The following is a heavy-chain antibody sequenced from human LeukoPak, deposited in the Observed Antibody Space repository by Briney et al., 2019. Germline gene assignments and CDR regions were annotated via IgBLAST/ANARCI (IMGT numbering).Heavy chain of an antibody. CDR1: GFTFSSYG. Sequence: PGGSLRLSCAASGFTFSSYGMHWVRQAPGKGLEWVAVISYDGSNKYYADSVKGRFTISRDNSKNTLYLQMNSLRAEDTAVYYCARDQLPRELAEYFQHWGQSTLVTVSS. V-gene: IGHV3-30*03. CDR2: ISYDGSNK. J-gene: IGHJ1*01. CDR3: ARDQLPRELAEYFQH. D-gene: IGHD2-2*01.